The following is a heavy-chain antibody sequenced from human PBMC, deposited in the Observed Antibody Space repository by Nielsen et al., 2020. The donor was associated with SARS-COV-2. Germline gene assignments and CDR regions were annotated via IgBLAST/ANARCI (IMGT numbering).Heavy chain of an antibody. J-gene: IGHJ2*01. CDR3: ARDFHFRGELTSRYFDL. D-gene: IGHD3-16*02. CDR1: GFTFDDYA. V-gene: IGHV3-9*01. Sequence: SLRLSCAASGFTFDDYAMHWVRQAPGKGLEWVSGISWNSGSIGYADSVKGRFTISRDDSKNTVYLQMNSLRAEDTAVYYCARDFHFRGELTSRYFDLWGHGALVTVSS. CDR2: ISWNSGSI.